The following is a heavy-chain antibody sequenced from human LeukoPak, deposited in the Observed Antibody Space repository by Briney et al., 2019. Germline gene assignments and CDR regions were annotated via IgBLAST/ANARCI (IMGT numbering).Heavy chain of an antibody. D-gene: IGHD5-12*01. V-gene: IGHV3-21*01. CDR1: GFTFSSYS. CDR3: ARARNRYSGYDFFDY. Sequence: PGGSLRLSCAASGFTFSSYSMNWVRQAPGKGLEWVSSISSSSSYIYYADSVKGRYTISRDNAKNSLYLQMDSLRAEDTAVYYCARARNRYSGYDFFDYWGQGTLVTVSS. J-gene: IGHJ4*02. CDR2: ISSSSSYI.